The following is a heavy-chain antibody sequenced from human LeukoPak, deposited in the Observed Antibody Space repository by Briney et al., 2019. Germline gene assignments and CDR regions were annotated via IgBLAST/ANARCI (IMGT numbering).Heavy chain of an antibody. CDR2: IYYSGST. D-gene: IGHD6-25*01. Sequence: SETLSLTCTVSGGSISSYYWSWIRQPPGKGLEWIGYIYYSGSTNYNPPLKSRVTISVDTSKNQFSLKLSSVTAADTAVYYCASPPYGSGAEYFQHWGQGTLVTVSS. J-gene: IGHJ1*01. V-gene: IGHV4-59*08. CDR3: ASPPYGSGAEYFQH. CDR1: GGSISSYY.